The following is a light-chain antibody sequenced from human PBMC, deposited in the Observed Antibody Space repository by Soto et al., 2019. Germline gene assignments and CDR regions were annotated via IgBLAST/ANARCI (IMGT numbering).Light chain of an antibody. CDR3: QQYGNSPGIT. V-gene: IGKV3-20*01. J-gene: IGKJ5*01. CDR2: GAS. CDR1: QRVAGNY. Sequence: EIVLTQSPGTLSLSPGERATLSCRASQRVAGNYLAWYQQKPGQAPRLLIYGASSRATGIADRFSGSGSGTDFSLTISRLEPEDFAVYYCQQYGNSPGITFGQGTRLEIK.